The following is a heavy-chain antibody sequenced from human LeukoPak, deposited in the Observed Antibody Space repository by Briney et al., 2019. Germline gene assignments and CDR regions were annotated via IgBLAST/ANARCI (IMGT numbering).Heavy chain of an antibody. J-gene: IGHJ6*03. CDR2: ISYDGSNK. CDR1: GFTFSDYY. Sequence: GGSLRLSCAASGFTFSDYYMSWIRQAPGKGLEWVAVISYDGSNKYYADSVKGRFTISRDNSKNTLYLQMNSLRAEDTAVYYCARENIAAAGEIIYYYYYMDVWGKGTTVTVSS. V-gene: IGHV3-30*03. D-gene: IGHD6-13*01. CDR3: ARENIAAAGEIIYYYYYMDV.